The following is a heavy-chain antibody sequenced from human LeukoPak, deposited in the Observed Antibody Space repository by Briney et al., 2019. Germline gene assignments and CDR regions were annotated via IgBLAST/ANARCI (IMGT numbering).Heavy chain of an antibody. Sequence: PGGSLRLSCAASGFTVSSNYMSWVRQAPGKGLEWVAFIRYDGSNKYYADSVKGRFTISRDNSKNTLHLQMNSLRPEDTAVYYCARVVGLTGYSSSWYSGYYYYMDVWGKGTTVTVSS. D-gene: IGHD6-13*01. V-gene: IGHV3-30*02. J-gene: IGHJ6*03. CDR2: IRYDGSNK. CDR3: ARVVGLTGYSSSWYSGYYYYMDV. CDR1: GFTVSSNY.